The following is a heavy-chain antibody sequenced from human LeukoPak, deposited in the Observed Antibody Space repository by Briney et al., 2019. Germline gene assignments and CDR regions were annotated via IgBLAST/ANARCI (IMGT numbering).Heavy chain of an antibody. CDR2: IHHTGHI. CDR3: ALFEVVVGSTQDF. J-gene: IGHJ4*02. D-gene: IGHD2-15*01. Sequence: PSESLSLTCAVYGGSFSNYFWNWIRQPPGKGLEWIAEIHHTGHINYNPSLKSRVTVSVDRSKNQFSLKLTSVTAADPAVYYCALFEVVVGSTQDFWGQGTLVTVSS. V-gene: IGHV4-34*01. CDR1: GGSFSNYF.